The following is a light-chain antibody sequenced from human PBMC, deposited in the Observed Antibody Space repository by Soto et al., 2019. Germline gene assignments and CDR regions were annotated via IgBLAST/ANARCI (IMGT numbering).Light chain of an antibody. J-gene: IGKJ2*01. CDR2: KAS. CDR3: QQYNSYLGRT. V-gene: IGKV1-5*03. Sequence: DIQMTQSPSTLSASVGDRVTITCRASQSISSWLAWYQQKPGKAPKLLIYKASSLESGVPSRFSGSGSGTEFTLTISSLQPDDFATYYCQQYNSYLGRTFGQGTKLEIK. CDR1: QSISSW.